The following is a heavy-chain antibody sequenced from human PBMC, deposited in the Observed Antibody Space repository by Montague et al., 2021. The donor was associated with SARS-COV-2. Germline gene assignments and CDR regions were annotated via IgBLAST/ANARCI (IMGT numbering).Heavy chain of an antibody. CDR2: ISGSGGST. CDR1: GGSFSGFY. D-gene: IGHD4-17*01. V-gene: IGHV3-23*01. Sequence: ETLSLTCAVSGGSFSGFYWSWVRQAPGKGLEWVSAISGSGGSTYYADSVKGRFTISRDNSKNTLYLQMNSLRAEDTAVYYCAKAGIKYDYGDFFDYWGQGTLVTVSS. CDR3: AKAGIKYDYGDFFDY. J-gene: IGHJ4*02.